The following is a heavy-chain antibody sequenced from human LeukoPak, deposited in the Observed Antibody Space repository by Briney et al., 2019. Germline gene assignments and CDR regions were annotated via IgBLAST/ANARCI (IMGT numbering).Heavy chain of an antibody. D-gene: IGHD3-22*01. Sequence: PGGSLRLSCAASGFTFSSYGVHWVRQAPGKGLEWVAVISYDGSNKYYADSVKGRFTISRDNSKNTLYLQMNSLRAEDTAVYYCAKEEDSSGYCFDYWGQGTLVTVSS. CDR3: AKEEDSSGYCFDY. J-gene: IGHJ4*02. CDR2: ISYDGSNK. V-gene: IGHV3-30*18. CDR1: GFTFSSYG.